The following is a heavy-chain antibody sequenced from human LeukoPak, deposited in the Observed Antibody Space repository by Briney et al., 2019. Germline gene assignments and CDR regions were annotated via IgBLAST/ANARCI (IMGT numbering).Heavy chain of an antibody. CDR3: ATDRAAAGCIDY. J-gene: IGHJ4*02. D-gene: IGHD6-13*01. Sequence: ASVKVSCKVSGYTLTELSMHWVRQAPGKGLEWMGGIDPEDGETIYAQKFQGRVTMTEDTSTDTAYMELSSLRSEDTAMYYCATDRAAAGCIDYWGQGTLVTVSS. CDR1: GYTLTELS. V-gene: IGHV1-24*01. CDR2: IDPEDGET.